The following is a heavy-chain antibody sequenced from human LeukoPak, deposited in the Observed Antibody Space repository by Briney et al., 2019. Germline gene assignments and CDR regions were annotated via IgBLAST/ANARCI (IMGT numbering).Heavy chain of an antibody. CDR2: INPSVGST. CDR3: ARTQVGVPAARRNWFDP. CDR1: GYTFTSYY. Sequence: GASVKVSCKASGYTFTSYYMHWVRQAPGQGLEWLGIINPSVGSTTYAQNFQGRVTMTRDTSTSTVYMELSNLRSEDTAVYYCARTQVGVPAARRNWFDPWGQGTLVTVSS. J-gene: IGHJ5*02. D-gene: IGHD2-2*01. V-gene: IGHV1-46*01.